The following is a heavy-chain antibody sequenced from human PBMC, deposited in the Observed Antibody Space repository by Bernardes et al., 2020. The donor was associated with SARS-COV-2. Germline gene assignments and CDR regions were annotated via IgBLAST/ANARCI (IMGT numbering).Heavy chain of an antibody. V-gene: IGHV3-74*01. J-gene: IGHJ3*02. CDR2: INGDGRTT. Sequence: SLRLPCVGSEFSLSSYWMHWVRQAPGTGPVWVSRINGDGRTTNYADSVKGRFTTSRDNAKNALYLHMNSLRAEDTAVYYCTRVLDGRAGAFDIWGQGTMVTVSS. D-gene: IGHD2-15*01. CDR1: EFSLSSYW. CDR3: TRVLDGRAGAFDI.